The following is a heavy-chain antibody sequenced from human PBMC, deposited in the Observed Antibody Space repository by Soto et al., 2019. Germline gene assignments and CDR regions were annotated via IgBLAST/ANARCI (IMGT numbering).Heavy chain of an antibody. D-gene: IGHD2-2*01. V-gene: IGHV4-39*01. CDR1: GGSISSTSFY. CDR2: IYYSGNT. CDR3: ASSVVPAAIGGFDY. Sequence: SETLSLTCTVSGGSISSTSFYWGWIRQPPGKGLEWIGTIYYSGNTYYNPSLKSRVTISVDTSKKQFSLKLNSVTAADTAVYYCASSVVPAAIGGFDYWGQGTLVTVSS. J-gene: IGHJ4*02.